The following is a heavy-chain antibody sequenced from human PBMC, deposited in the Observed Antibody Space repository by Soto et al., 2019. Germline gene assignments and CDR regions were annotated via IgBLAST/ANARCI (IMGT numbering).Heavy chain of an antibody. J-gene: IGHJ4*02. CDR3: ARVVVPAASSYYFDY. D-gene: IGHD2-2*01. CDR1: GFTFSSYG. Sequence: GGSLRLSCAASGFTFSSYGMHWVRQAPGKGLEWVAVIWYDGSNKYYADSVKGRFTISRDNSKNTLYLQMNSLRAEDTAVYYCARVVVPAASSYYFDYWGQGTLVTVSS. CDR2: IWYDGSNK. V-gene: IGHV3-33*01.